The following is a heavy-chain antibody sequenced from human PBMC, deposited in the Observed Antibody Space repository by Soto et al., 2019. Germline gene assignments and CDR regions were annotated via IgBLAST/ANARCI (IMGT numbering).Heavy chain of an antibody. Sequence: SEPKPLTCAVFGGSIGAISWRSWVRKSTGKGLEWIGEIHDSGSTEYNPSLKSRVTISLDKCKNQFSLNVSSVTAADTAVYYCGRLKTYDILNKSDFWGQGSLVTVSS. CDR2: IHDSGST. D-gene: IGHD3-9*01. CDR1: GGSIGAISW. CDR3: GRLKTYDILNKSDF. V-gene: IGHV4-4*02. J-gene: IGHJ4*02.